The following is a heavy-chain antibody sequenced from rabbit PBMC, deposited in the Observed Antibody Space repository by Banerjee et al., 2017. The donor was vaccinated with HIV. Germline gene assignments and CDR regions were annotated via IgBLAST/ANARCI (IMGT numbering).Heavy chain of an antibody. Sequence: QSLEESGGDLVKPGASLTLTCTASEFSFSSSYWIYWVRQAPGKGLEWIACIYGGTTGTTYYASWAKGRFTISKTSSTTVTLQMTSLTAADSATYFCARAGGTYYTPFNLWGPGTLVTVS. CDR1: EFSFSSSYW. CDR3: ARAGGTYYTPFNL. CDR2: IYGGTTGTT. V-gene: IGHV1S40*01. J-gene: IGHJ4*01. D-gene: IGHD8-1*01.